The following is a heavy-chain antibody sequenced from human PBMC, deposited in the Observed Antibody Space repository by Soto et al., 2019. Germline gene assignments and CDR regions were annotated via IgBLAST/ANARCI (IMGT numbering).Heavy chain of an antibody. CDR2: ISGSGGST. CDR1: GFTFSSYA. CDR3: AKDGLALTGTHFHY. V-gene: IGHV3-23*01. D-gene: IGHD1-20*01. Sequence: GGSLRLSCAASGFTFSSYAMSWVRQGPGKGLEWVSGISGSGGSTYYADSVKGRFTISRDNSKNTLYLQMNSLRAEDTAVYYCAKDGLALTGTHFHYWGQGTLVTVSS. J-gene: IGHJ4*02.